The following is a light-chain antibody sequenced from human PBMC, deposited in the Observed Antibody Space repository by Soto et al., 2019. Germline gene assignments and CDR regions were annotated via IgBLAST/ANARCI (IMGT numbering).Light chain of an antibody. Sequence: EIVFTQSPGTLSLSPGERATPSCRASHSVSRTYLAWYQQKPGQAPRLLIFGASDRATGTPARFSGSGSGTDFTLTISSLQPEDFATYYCQQLKSYPQTFGQGTKVDIK. CDR2: GAS. CDR1: HSVSRTY. V-gene: IGKV3D-7*01. J-gene: IGKJ1*01. CDR3: QQLKSYPQT.